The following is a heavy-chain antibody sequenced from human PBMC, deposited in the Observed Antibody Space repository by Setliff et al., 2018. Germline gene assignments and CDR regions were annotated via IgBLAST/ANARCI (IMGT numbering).Heavy chain of an antibody. Sequence: SETLSLTCTVSGGSIGPHYWSWIRQAPGKGLEWIGHIFYSDTAKYNPSLESRAAISVDSSKNQFSLKLRSVTAADTAVYYCARDRSTVIRGVTSFFYYYMDAWGGGTTVTVSS. CDR1: GGSIGPHY. V-gene: IGHV4-59*11. CDR2: IFYSDTA. J-gene: IGHJ6*03. CDR3: ARDRSTVIRGVTSFFYYYMDA. D-gene: IGHD3-10*01.